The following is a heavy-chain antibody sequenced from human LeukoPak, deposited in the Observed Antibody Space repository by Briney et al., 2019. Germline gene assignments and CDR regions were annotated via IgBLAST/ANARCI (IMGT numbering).Heavy chain of an antibody. CDR1: GYTFTHYA. V-gene: IGHV1-3*01. CDR3: ARDDFSTYAGLNYFDY. CDR2: TNVANDYT. Sequence: GASVKVSCKASGYTFTHYAVHWVRQAPGQRLEWMGWTNVANDYTESSQKFQDRFIITSDPSATTVYMELSSLRSEDTAVYYCARDDFSTYAGLNYFDYWGQGSLDTVSS. D-gene: IGHD4-11*01. J-gene: IGHJ4*02.